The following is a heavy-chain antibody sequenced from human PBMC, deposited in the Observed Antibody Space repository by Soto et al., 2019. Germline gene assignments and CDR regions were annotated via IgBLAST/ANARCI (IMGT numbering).Heavy chain of an antibody. CDR3: ARSPSTSSIGTFDI. V-gene: IGHV4-4*07. J-gene: IGHJ3*02. CDR2: IYLSGTT. Sequence: LSETLSLTCTVSGGSISSFYWNWIRQSAGKGLEWIGRIYLSGTTTYNPSLQSRVTMSVDTSKNQFSLKLSSLTAADTAVYYCARSPSTSSIGTFDIWGQGTKVTVSS. D-gene: IGHD6-6*01. CDR1: GGSISSFY.